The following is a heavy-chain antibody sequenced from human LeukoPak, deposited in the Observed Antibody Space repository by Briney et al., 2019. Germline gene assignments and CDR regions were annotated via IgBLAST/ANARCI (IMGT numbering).Heavy chain of an antibody. CDR1: GGTFSSYA. Sequence: GDSVKVSCKASGGTFSSYAISWGRQAPGQGLEWMGRIIPILGIANYAQKFQGRVTITADKSTSTAYMELSSLRSEDTAVYYCARAVGDYTFDYWGQGTLVTVSS. V-gene: IGHV1-69*04. D-gene: IGHD4-17*01. CDR2: IIPILGIA. J-gene: IGHJ4*02. CDR3: ARAVGDYTFDY.